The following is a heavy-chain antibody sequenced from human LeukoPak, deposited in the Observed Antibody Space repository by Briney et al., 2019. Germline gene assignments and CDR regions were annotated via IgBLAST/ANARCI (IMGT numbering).Heavy chain of an antibody. CDR1: GYTVTSYG. Sequence: ASVKVSCKASGYTVTSYGISWVRQAPGQGLEWMGWISAYNGNTNYAQKLQGRVSMTTDTSASTAYMELRSLRSDDTAVYYCARGPHWDPHFDYWGQGTLVTVSS. D-gene: IGHD7-27*01. V-gene: IGHV1-18*01. J-gene: IGHJ4*02. CDR3: ARGPHWDPHFDY. CDR2: ISAYNGNT.